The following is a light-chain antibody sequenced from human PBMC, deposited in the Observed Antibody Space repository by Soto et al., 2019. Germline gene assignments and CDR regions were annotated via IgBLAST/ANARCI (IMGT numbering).Light chain of an antibody. CDR1: QSVSSN. CDR2: GAS. CDR3: QQYNNWPPWT. J-gene: IGKJ1*01. Sequence: DMVMTQTPAPLSVSPGERPTLSCRASQSVSSNLAWYQQEPRQAPRLXXYGASTRATGIPARFSGSGCGTEFTLTISSLQSDDFLFYYGQQYNNWPPWTFGQGTK. V-gene: IGKV3-15*01.